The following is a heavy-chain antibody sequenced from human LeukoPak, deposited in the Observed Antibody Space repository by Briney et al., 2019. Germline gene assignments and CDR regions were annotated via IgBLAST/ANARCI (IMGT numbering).Heavy chain of an antibody. J-gene: IGHJ4*02. CDR2: INSDGSST. CDR1: GFTFSSYW. V-gene: IGHV3-74*01. D-gene: IGHD3-10*01. Sequence: PGGSLRLSCAASGFTFSSYWMHWVRQAPGKGLVWGSRINSDGSSTTYADSVKGRFTISRDNAKNTLYLQMNSLRAEDTAVYYCARVTTGGSGSSDYWGQGTLVTVSS. CDR3: ARVTTGGSGSSDY.